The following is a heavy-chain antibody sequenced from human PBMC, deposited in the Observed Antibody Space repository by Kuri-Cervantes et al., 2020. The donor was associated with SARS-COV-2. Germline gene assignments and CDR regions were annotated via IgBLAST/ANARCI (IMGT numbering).Heavy chain of an antibody. D-gene: IGHD4-11*01. V-gene: IGHV4-30-4*01. CDR2: IYFSGTT. CDR3: VSTETRNTNWFDP. CDR1: GASLSSADFY. J-gene: IGHJ5*02. Sequence: SETLSLTCTVSGASLSSADFYWSWIRQPPGKGLEWIGYIYFSGTTYYNPSLQSRVTISVDTSKDQFSLKLTSVTVADTAVYYCVSTETRNTNWFDPWGQGTLVTVS.